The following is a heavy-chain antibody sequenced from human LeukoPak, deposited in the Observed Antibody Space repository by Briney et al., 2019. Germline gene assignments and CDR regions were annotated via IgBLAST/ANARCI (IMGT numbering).Heavy chain of an antibody. D-gene: IGHD3-10*01. CDR3: ARGHYYGSGSYYNVFDMDV. V-gene: IGHV1-18*01. J-gene: IGHJ6*03. CDR2: ISAYNGNT. Sequence: ASVNVSCKASGYTYTSYGISWVRQAPGQGLEWMGWISAYNGNTNYAQKLQGRVTMTTDTSTSTAYMELRSLRSEDTAVYYCARGHYYGSGSYYNVFDMDVWGKGTTVTVSS. CDR1: GYTYTSYG.